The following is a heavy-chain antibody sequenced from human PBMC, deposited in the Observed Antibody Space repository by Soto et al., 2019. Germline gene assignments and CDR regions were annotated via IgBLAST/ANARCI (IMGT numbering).Heavy chain of an antibody. Sequence: SVNVSCKASGLTFISSAVQWVRQARGQRLEWIGWIVVGSGNTNYAQKFQERVTITRDMSTSTAYMELSSLRSEDTAVYYCAADQGGYDYVWGSYRPSAFDYWGQ. CDR3: AADQGGYDYVWGSYRPSAFDY. CDR1: GLTFISSA. V-gene: IGHV1-58*01. CDR2: IVVGSGNT. D-gene: IGHD3-16*02. J-gene: IGHJ4*01.